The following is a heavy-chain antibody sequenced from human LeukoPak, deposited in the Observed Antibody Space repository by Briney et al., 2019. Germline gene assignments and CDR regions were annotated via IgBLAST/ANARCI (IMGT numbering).Heavy chain of an antibody. V-gene: IGHV3-11*04. J-gene: IGHJ6*04. CDR2: ISPSGTDI. CDR3: AELGITMIGGV. D-gene: IGHD3-10*02. Sequence: GGSLRLSCAVSGFTFSDTYMTWIRQAPGKGLESLSYISPSGTDISYADSVKGRFTISRDNAKNSLYLQMNSLSAEDTAVYYCAELGITMIGGVWGKGTTVTISS. CDR1: GFTFSDTY.